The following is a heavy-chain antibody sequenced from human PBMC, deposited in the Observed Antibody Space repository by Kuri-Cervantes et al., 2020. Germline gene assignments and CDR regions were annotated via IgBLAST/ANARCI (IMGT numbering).Heavy chain of an antibody. V-gene: IGHV3-33*08. CDR3: ARGPGYCRSTSCPYYFDD. CDR2: IWYDGSNK. J-gene: IGHJ4*02. Sequence: GESLKISCAASGFTFSSYSMNWVRQAPGKGLEWVAVIWYDGSNKYYADSVKGRFTISRDNSKNTLYLQMNSLRAEDTAVYYCARGPGYCRSTSCPYYFDDWGQGTLVTVSS. CDR1: GFTFSSYS. D-gene: IGHD2-2*03.